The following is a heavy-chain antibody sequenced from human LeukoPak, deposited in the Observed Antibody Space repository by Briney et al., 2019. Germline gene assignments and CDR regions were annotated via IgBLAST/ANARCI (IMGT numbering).Heavy chain of an antibody. CDR2: IYYSGGT. Sequence: SETLSLTCTVSGDSISDGDYYWSWIRQPPGKGLEWLDYIYYSGGTYYNPSLKSRLTISVDTSRNQFSLKLSSVTAADTAVYYCARAWTSAGRFDFWGQGTLVPVSS. CDR1: GDSISDGDYY. CDR3: ARAWTSAGRFDF. V-gene: IGHV4-30-4*01. J-gene: IGHJ4*02. D-gene: IGHD6-13*01.